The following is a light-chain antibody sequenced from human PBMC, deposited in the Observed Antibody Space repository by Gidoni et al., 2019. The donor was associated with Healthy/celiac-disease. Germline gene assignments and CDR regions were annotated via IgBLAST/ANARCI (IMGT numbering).Light chain of an antibody. V-gene: IGLV3-1*01. CDR2: QDR. Sequence: SYELTQPPSVSVSPGQTASITCSGDKLGEKYACWYQHKPGQSPVLVIYQDRKRPSGIPERFSGSNSGNTATLTISGTQAMDEADYYCQAWDSSTWVFGGGTKLTVL. CDR1: KLGEKY. CDR3: QAWDSSTWV. J-gene: IGLJ3*02.